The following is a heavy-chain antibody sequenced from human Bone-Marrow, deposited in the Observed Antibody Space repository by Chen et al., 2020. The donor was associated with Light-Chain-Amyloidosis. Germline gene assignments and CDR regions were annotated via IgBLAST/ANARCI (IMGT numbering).Heavy chain of an antibody. J-gene: IGHJ5*02. CDR1: GGSISGYY. CDR3: ARGGLYH. CDR2: INRSGST. V-gene: IGHV4-34*01. Sequence: QVQLQQWGAGLLKPSETLSLTCAVHGGSISGYYWNWLRQSPGKGLEWIGEINRSGSTNYNPSLKSRVTMSVDTSKNQFSLKVNSVTAADTAVYYCARGGLYHWGQGTLVTVSS.